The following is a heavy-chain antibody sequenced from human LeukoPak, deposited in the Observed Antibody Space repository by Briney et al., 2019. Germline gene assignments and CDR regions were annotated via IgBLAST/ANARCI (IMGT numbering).Heavy chain of an antibody. J-gene: IGHJ5*02. Sequence: EASVKVSCRVSGYTLTELSMHWLRKPPGKGLEWRGGFDPEDGETIYAQKFQGRVTMTEDTSTDTAYMELSSLRSEDTAVYYCATAGITMVRGVMTNWFDPWGQGTLVTVSS. D-gene: IGHD3-10*01. CDR2: FDPEDGET. CDR3: ATAGITMVRGVMTNWFDP. V-gene: IGHV1-24*01. CDR1: GYTLTELS.